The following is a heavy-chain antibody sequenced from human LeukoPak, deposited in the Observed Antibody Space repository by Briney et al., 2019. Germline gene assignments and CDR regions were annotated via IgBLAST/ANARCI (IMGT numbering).Heavy chain of an antibody. J-gene: IGHJ6*02. Sequence: KPSETPSLTCTVSGASISSFYWSWIRQPPGKGLEWIGYISDSGSTKSTPSLTSRVTISVDTSKNQFSLKLSSVTAADTAVYYCARRCRSSWGCGMDVWGQGTTVTVSS. CDR3: ARRCRSSWGCGMDV. CDR2: ISDSGST. D-gene: IGHD6-13*01. CDR1: GASISSFY. V-gene: IGHV4-59*08.